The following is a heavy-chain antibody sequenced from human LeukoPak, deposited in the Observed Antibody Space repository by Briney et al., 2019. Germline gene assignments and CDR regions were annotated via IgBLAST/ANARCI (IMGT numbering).Heavy chain of an antibody. D-gene: IGHD2-8*01. J-gene: IGHJ4*02. CDR3: AKGDCTNGVCLPSYFDY. Sequence: PGGSLRLSCTVSGFTVSSNSMSWVRQAPGKGLEWVSFIYSENTHYSDSVKGRFTISRDNSKNTLYLQMNSLRAEDTAVYYCAKGDCTNGVCLPSYFDYWGQGTLVTVSS. CDR2: IYSENT. V-gene: IGHV3-53*01. CDR1: GFTVSSNS.